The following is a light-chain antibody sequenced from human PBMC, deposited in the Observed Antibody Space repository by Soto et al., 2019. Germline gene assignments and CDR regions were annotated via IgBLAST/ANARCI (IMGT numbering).Light chain of an antibody. CDR1: QSVTSNY. J-gene: IGKJ1*01. V-gene: IGKV3D-20*02. Sequence: EIVLTQSPGTLSLSPGESAALSCRASQSVTSNYLVWYRQKPGQAPRLLIYAISSRAAGIPDRFNGSGSGTDFTLTIPRLELEDSAVYYCQQHSNSPWTFGQGTRVEV. CDR2: AIS. CDR3: QQHSNSPWT.